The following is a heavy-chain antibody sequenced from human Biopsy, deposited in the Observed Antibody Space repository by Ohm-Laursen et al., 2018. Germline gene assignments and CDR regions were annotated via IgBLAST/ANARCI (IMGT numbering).Heavy chain of an antibody. Sequence: SLRLSCTAPGFTFSSNWMSWVRQAPGKGLEWVANIKQDGSEKYYVDSVKGRFTISRDNAKNSLYLQMNSLRAEDTAVYYCAREGASGHYYDSSGDFDYWGQGTLVTVSS. CDR2: IKQDGSEK. CDR3: AREGASGHYYDSSGDFDY. J-gene: IGHJ4*02. D-gene: IGHD3-22*01. V-gene: IGHV3-7*01. CDR1: GFTFSSNW.